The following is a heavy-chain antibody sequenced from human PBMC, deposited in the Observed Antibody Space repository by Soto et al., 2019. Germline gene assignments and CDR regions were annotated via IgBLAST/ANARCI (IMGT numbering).Heavy chain of an antibody. Sequence: ASVKVSCKASGYTFTSYYMHWVRQAPGQGLEWMGIINPSGGSTSYAQKFQGRVTMTRDTSTSTVYMELSSLRSEDTAVYYCARDSGWIQKRGLHYGMDGWGQGTTVTVSS. J-gene: IGHJ6*02. V-gene: IGHV1-46*01. CDR1: GYTFTSYY. CDR3: ARDSGWIQKRGLHYGMDG. D-gene: IGHD5-18*01. CDR2: INPSGGST.